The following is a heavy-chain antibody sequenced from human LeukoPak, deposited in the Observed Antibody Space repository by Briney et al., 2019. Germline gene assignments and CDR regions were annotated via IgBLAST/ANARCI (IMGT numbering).Heavy chain of an antibody. CDR1: GGSISSGGYY. J-gene: IGHJ4*02. CDR3: ARVPPGTLGTRYYFDY. Sequence: SETLSLTCTVSGGSISSGGYYWSWIRQPPGKGLEWIGYIYHSGSTYYNPSLKSRVTISVDRSKNQFSLKLSSVTAADTAVYYCARVPPGTLGTRYYFDYWGQGTLVTVSS. CDR2: IYHSGST. D-gene: IGHD1-1*01. V-gene: IGHV4-30-2*01.